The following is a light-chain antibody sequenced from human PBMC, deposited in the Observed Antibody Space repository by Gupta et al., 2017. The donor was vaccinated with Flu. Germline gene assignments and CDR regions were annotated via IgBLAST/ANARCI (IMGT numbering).Light chain of an antibody. CDR3: QVCDRSSDHRV. CDR2: DDS. J-gene: IGLJ3*02. CDR1: NIGTKR. Sequence: VLTQPPSVSVAPGQTASITCGGDNIGTKRVHWYQQKSGQAPLLVVYDDSVRPSGVPERFSGFNSGSTATLTISSVEAGDEADYHCQVCDRSSDHRVFGGGTKVTVL. V-gene: IGLV3-21*02.